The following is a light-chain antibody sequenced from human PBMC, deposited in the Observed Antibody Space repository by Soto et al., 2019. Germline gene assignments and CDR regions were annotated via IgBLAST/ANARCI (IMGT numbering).Light chain of an antibody. J-gene: IGLJ1*01. CDR1: RSNFGSYT. Sequence: QTVVTQPPSASGTPGQRVTISCSGTRSNFGSYTVNWYQQLPGAAPKLLIYSNHQRPSGVPDRFSGSKSGTSASLAISGLQSGDEADYYCSSYAGSSNVFGTGTKLTVL. CDR2: SNH. V-gene: IGLV1-44*01. CDR3: SSYAGSSNV.